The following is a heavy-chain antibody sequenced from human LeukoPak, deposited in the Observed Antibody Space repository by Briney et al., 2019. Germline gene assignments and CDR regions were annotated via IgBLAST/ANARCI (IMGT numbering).Heavy chain of an antibody. V-gene: IGHV3-66*01. J-gene: IGHJ4*02. CDR2: IYSDETT. D-gene: IGHD3-3*01. CDR1: GITVSSDY. Sequence: GGSLRLSCAASGITVSSDYMNWVRQAPGKGLEWVSIIYSDETTYYADSVRGRFTISSDENTLYLQMNSLRAEDTAVYYCSSSFSADFWGVLFWGQGTLVTVSS. CDR3: SSSFSADFWGVLF.